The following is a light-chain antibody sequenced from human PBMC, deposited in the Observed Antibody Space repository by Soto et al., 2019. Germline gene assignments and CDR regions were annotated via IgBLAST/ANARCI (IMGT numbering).Light chain of an antibody. CDR2: AAS. CDR1: QGIRNY. J-gene: IGKJ4*01. Sequence: DIQMTRSPSSLSASVVDRVTITCLASQGIRNYLAWFQQKPGKAPKSLISAASSLQSGVPSKFSGSGSGTDFTLTISSLQSEDYAVYYCQQYSNWPLTFGGGTKVDIK. CDR3: QQYSNWPLT. V-gene: IGKV1-16*02.